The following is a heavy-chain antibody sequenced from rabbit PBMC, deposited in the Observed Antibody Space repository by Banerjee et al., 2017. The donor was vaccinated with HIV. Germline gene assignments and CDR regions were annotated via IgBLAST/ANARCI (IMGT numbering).Heavy chain of an antibody. J-gene: IGHJ6*01. CDR2: IHTSSGST. CDR3: ARSTSGYDIGDL. CDR1: GFDLSGYYY. D-gene: IGHD1-1*01. Sequence: QSLEESGGDLVKPGASLTLTCTASGFDLSGYYYMCWVRQAPGQGLEWIACIHTSSGSTWYASWVNGRFTISKTSSTTVTLQMTSLTAADTATYFCARSTSGYDIGDLWGQGTLVTVS. V-gene: IGHV1S40*01.